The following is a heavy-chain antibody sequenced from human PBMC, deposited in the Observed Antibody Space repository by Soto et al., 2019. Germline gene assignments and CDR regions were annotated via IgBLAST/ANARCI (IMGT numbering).Heavy chain of an antibody. D-gene: IGHD3-16*01. Sequence: GGSKRLSCAASGFTFSSYCMHWVRQDPGKGLEWVAVISYDGSNKYYADSVKGRFTVSRDNSKNTLYLQMNSLRTEDTAVFYCAKAWDYSYYYGMDVWGQGTTVTVSS. CDR2: ISYDGSNK. J-gene: IGHJ6*02. CDR1: GFTFSSYC. CDR3: AKAWDYSYYYGMDV. V-gene: IGHV3-30*18.